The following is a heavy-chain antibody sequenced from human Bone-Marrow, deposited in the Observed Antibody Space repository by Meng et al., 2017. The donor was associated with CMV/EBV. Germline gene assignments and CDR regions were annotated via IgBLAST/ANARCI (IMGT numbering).Heavy chain of an antibody. D-gene: IGHD3-22*01. CDR3: ARARYYYDSSGSQDWFDP. CDR1: TFSSDA. Sequence: TFSSDAISWVRQAPGQGLEWMGGIIPIFGTANYAQKFQGRVTITADKSTSTAYMELSSLRSEDTAVYYCARARYYYDSSGSQDWFDPWGQGTLVTVSS. J-gene: IGHJ5*02. CDR2: IIPIFGTA. V-gene: IGHV1-69*06.